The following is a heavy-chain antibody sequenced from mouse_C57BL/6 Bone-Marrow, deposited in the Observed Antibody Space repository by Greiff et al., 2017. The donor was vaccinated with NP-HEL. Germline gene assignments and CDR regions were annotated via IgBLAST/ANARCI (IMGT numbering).Heavy chain of an antibody. CDR2: IDPETGGT. J-gene: IGHJ2*01. D-gene: IGHD2-3*01. Sequence: QVQLKESGAELVRPGASVTLSCKASGYTFTDYDMHWVKQTPVHGLEWIGAIDPETGGTAYNQKFKGKAILTADKSSSTAYMELRSLTAEDSAVYYCTREGADCYYLFDYWGQGTTLTVSS. V-gene: IGHV1-15*01. CDR3: TREGADCYYLFDY. CDR1: GYTFTDYD.